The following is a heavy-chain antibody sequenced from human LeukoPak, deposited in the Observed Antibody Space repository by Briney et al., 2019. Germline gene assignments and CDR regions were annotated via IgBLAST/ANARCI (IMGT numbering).Heavy chain of an antibody. V-gene: IGHV3-21*01. CDR2: ISSSSSYI. J-gene: IGHJ4*02. CDR1: GFTFSSYN. Sequence: PGGSLRLSCAASGFTFSSYNMNWVRQAPGKGLEWVSSISSSSSYIYYADSVKGRFTISRDNAKKSLYLQMNSLRVEDTAVYYCARLSAMVRGPEDIFYFEYWGLGTLVTVSS. CDR3: ARLSAMVRGPEDIFYFEY. D-gene: IGHD3-10*01.